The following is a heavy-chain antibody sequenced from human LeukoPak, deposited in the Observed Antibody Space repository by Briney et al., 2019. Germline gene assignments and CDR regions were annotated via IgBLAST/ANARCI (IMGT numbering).Heavy chain of an antibody. V-gene: IGHV3-7*01. CDR1: GFTFSSYW. J-gene: IGHJ5*02. Sequence: GGSLRLSCTTSGFTFSSYWMRWVRQAPGKGLEWLGNIKEDGSEKYDVDSVKGRFTISRDNAKNSLYLQMNSLRVEDTAIYYCARGTRVGTPYNWFDPWGQGTLVTVSS. D-gene: IGHD1/OR15-1a*01. CDR3: ARGTRVGTPYNWFDP. CDR2: IKEDGSEK.